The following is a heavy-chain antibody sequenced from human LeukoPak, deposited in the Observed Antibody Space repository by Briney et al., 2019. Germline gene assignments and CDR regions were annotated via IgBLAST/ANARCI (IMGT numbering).Heavy chain of an antibody. CDR2: INPNSGGT. D-gene: IGHD2-15*01. V-gene: IGHV1-2*02. J-gene: IGHJ6*02. CDR1: GYTFTGYY. Sequence: EASVKVSCKASGYTFTGYYMHWVRQAPGQGLEWMGWINPNSGGTNYAQKFQGRVTMTRDTSISTAYMELSRLRSDDTAVYYCAREHCSGGSCYRPYYYYYGMDVWGQGTTVTVSS. CDR3: AREHCSGGSCYRPYYYYYGMDV.